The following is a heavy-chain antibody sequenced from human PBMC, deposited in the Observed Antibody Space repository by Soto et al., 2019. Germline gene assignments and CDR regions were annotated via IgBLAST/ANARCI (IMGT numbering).Heavy chain of an antibody. J-gene: IGHJ4*02. D-gene: IGHD4-17*01. V-gene: IGHV1-69*13. CDR2: IIPIFGTA. CDR3: ARGHIHYGDYVAFDY. Sequence: SVKVSCKASGGTFSSYAISWVRQAPGQGLEWMGGIIPIFGTANYAQKSQGRVTITADESTSTAYMELSSLRSEDTAVYYCARGHIHYGDYVAFDYWGQGTLVTVSS. CDR1: GGTFSSYA.